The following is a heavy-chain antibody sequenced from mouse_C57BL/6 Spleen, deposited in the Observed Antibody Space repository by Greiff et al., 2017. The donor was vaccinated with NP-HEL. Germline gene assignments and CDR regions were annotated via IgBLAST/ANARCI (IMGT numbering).Heavy chain of an antibody. Sequence: VKLQESGPELVKPGASVKISCKASGYAFSSSWMNWVEQRPGKGLEWIGRIYPGDGDTNYNGKFKGKATLTADKSSSTAYMQLSSLTSEDSAVYFCARDYGNWYFDVWGTGTTVTVSS. CDR3: ARDYGNWYFDV. V-gene: IGHV1-82*01. D-gene: IGHD2-1*01. CDR2: IYPGDGDT. CDR1: GYAFSSSW. J-gene: IGHJ1*03.